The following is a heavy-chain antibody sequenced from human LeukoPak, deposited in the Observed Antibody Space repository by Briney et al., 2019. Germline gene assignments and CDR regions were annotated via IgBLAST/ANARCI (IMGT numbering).Heavy chain of an antibody. J-gene: IGHJ5*02. CDR1: GYTFTSYY. CDR3: ARDLSYSSSGHWFDP. Sequence: GASVKVSYKASGYTFTSYYMHWVRQAPGQGLEWMGIINPSGGSTSYAQKFQGRVTMTRDMSTSTVYMELSSLRSEDTAVYYCARDLSYSSSGHWFDPWGQGTLVTVSS. D-gene: IGHD6-13*01. V-gene: IGHV1-46*01. CDR2: INPSGGST.